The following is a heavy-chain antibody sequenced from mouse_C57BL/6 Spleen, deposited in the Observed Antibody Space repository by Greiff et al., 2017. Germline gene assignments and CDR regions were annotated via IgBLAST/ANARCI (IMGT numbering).Heavy chain of an antibody. V-gene: IGHV1-76*01. Sequence: VQLQQSGAELVRPGASVKLSCKASGYTFPDYYINWVKQRPGQGLEWIARIYPGSGNTYYNEKFKGKATLTAEKSSSTAYMQLSSLTSEDSAVYFCAREGAEYCFDCWGQGTTLTVSS. CDR1: GYTFPDYY. CDR3: AREGAEYCFDC. J-gene: IGHJ2*01. CDR2: IYPGSGNT.